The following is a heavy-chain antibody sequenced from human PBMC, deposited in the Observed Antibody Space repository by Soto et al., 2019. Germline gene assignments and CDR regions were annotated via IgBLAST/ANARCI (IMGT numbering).Heavy chain of an antibody. V-gene: IGHV1-18*01. CDR1: GYTFTSYG. J-gene: IGHJ4*02. D-gene: IGHD3-22*01. Sequence: SSLKVSCKASGYTFTSYGISWVRQAPGQGLEWMGWISAYNGNTNYAQKLQGRVTMTTDTSTSTAYMELRSLRSDDTAVYSCARGHYYDSSGYSRMDYCGKGSLGSVSS. CDR2: ISAYNGNT. CDR3: ARGHYYDSSGYSRMDY.